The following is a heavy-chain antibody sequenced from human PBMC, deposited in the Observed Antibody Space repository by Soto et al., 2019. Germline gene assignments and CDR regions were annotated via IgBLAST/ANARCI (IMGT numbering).Heavy chain of an antibody. Sequence: QITLKESGPTLVKPTQTLTLTCTFSGFSLGTSGVGVGWIRQPPGKALEWLAVIYWDDYKHYSPSLKSRLTITKDTSKNQVVLTMTNMDPVDTATYYCAHKGYGDYPLDYWGQGTLLTVSS. D-gene: IGHD4-17*01. CDR3: AHKGYGDYPLDY. CDR2: IYWDDYK. J-gene: IGHJ4*02. V-gene: IGHV2-5*02. CDR1: GFSLGTSGVG.